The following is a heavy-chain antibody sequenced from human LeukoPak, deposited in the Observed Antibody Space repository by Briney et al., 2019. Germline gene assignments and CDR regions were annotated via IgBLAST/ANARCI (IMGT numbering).Heavy chain of an antibody. Sequence: SETLSLTCTVSGGSISSSNYHWGWIPQPPGKGREWIECIYWSGTTYYNPSLKSRDTISVVPSKTQFSLKRSSVTAADTAVYYCARVNILTGFYAFDIWGQGTMVTVSS. J-gene: IGHJ3*02. V-gene: IGHV4-39*07. D-gene: IGHD3-9*01. CDR3: ARVNILTGFYAFDI. CDR2: IYWSGTT. CDR1: GGSISSSNYH.